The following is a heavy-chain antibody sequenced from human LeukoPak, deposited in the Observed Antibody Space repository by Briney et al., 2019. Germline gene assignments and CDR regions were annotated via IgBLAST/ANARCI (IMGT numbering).Heavy chain of an antibody. CDR1: GFAFSSYS. Sequence: GGSLRLSCAASGFAFSSYSMNWVRQAPGKGLEWVSYISSSSSTIYYADSVKGRFTISRDNAKNSLYLQMNSLRAEDTAVYYCARDRRIVVVPAAVHYYYYMDVWGKGTTVTVSS. CDR2: ISSSSSTI. J-gene: IGHJ6*03. D-gene: IGHD2-2*01. V-gene: IGHV3-48*01. CDR3: ARDRRIVVVPAAVHYYYYMDV.